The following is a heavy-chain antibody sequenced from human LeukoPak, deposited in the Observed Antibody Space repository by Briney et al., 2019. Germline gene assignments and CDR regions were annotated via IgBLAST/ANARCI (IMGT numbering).Heavy chain of an antibody. J-gene: IGHJ4*02. D-gene: IGHD3-10*01. CDR2: ISGSGGST. V-gene: IGHV3-23*01. Sequence: GGTLRLSCAASGFTFSSYGMSWVRQAPGKGLEWVSAISGSGGSTYYADSVKGRFTISRDNSKNTLYLQMNSLRAEDTAVYYCARIPYYGSGRLDYWGQGTLVTVSS. CDR1: GFTFSSYG. CDR3: ARIPYYGSGRLDY.